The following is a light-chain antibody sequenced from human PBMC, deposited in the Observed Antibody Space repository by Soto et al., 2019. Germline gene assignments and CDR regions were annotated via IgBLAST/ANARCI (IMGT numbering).Light chain of an antibody. CDR1: QGISKY. V-gene: IGKV1-27*01. CDR3: QMYNSDPLT. CDR2: AAS. J-gene: IGKJ4*01. Sequence: DIQMTQSPSSLSASVGDRVTITCRASQGISKYLAWYQQEPGKVPKLLIYAASTLQSGVPSRFSGSGSGQDFTLTISSLTPEDVARYYCQMYNSDPLTFGGGTKVDIK.